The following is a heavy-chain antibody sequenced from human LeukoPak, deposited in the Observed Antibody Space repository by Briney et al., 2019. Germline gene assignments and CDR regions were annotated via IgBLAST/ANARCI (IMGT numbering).Heavy chain of an antibody. Sequence: ASVKVPCKASGYTFTRYDIHWVRQATGQGLEWMGWMNPNRGNTGYAQKLQGRVTITRNTSISTAYMELSSLRSEDTAVYYCARGGRGGYDFWGGYYRSYYMDVWGKGTTVTVSS. D-gene: IGHD3-3*01. CDR1: GYTFTRYD. CDR2: MNPNRGNT. CDR3: ARGGRGGYDFWGGYYRSYYMDV. J-gene: IGHJ6*03. V-gene: IGHV1-8*03.